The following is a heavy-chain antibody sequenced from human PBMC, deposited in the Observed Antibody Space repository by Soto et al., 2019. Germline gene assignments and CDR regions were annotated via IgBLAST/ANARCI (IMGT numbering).Heavy chain of an antibody. V-gene: IGHV4-31*03. Sequence: QVQLQESGPGLVKPSQTLSLTCTVSGGSISSGGYYWSWIRQHPGKGLEWIGYIYYSGSTYYNPSLKCRVTISVDTSKNQFSLKLSSVTAADTAVYYCARERNYDSSGYSYYYGMDVWGQGTTVTVSS. J-gene: IGHJ6*02. CDR3: ARERNYDSSGYSYYYGMDV. CDR2: IYYSGST. D-gene: IGHD3-22*01. CDR1: GGSISSGGYY.